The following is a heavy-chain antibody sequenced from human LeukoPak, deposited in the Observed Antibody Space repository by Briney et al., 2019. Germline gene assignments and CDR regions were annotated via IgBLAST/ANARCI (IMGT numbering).Heavy chain of an antibody. V-gene: IGHV3-7*03. CDR3: ARGGTPMVPYYYYGMDV. CDR1: GFTFSSYW. CDR2: IKRDGSEK. D-gene: IGHD5-18*01. Sequence: GGSLRLSCAVSGFTFSSYWMNWVRQAPGKGLEWVANIKRDGSEKYYVDSVKGRFTISRDNAKNSLYLQMNSLRVEDTAVYYCARGGTPMVPYYYYGMDVWGQGTTVTVSS. J-gene: IGHJ6*02.